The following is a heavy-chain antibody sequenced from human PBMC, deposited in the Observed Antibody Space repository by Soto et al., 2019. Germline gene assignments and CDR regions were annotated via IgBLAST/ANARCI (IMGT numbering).Heavy chain of an antibody. Sequence: SLRLSCAASGFTFSSYGMHWVRQAPGKGLEWVAVISYDGSNKYYADSVKGRFTISRDNSKNTLYLQMNSLRAEDTAVYYCAKGGLYYDFWSGYYTTDYFDYWGQGTLVTV. D-gene: IGHD3-3*01. CDR1: GFTFSSYG. J-gene: IGHJ4*02. CDR2: ISYDGSNK. V-gene: IGHV3-30*18. CDR3: AKGGLYYDFWSGYYTTDYFDY.